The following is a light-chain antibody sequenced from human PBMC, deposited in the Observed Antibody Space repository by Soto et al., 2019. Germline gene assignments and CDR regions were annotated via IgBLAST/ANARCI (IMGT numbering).Light chain of an antibody. Sequence: QSVLTQPASVSGSPGQSITISCTGTSSDVGGYNYVSWYQQHPGKAPKLMIYDVSNRPSGISNRFSGSKSGNTASLTISGLQAEDEGDYYCSSYTSSSTRLYVFGTGTKVTVL. V-gene: IGLV2-14*03. CDR1: SSDVGGYNY. CDR2: DVS. CDR3: SSYTSSSTRLYV. J-gene: IGLJ1*01.